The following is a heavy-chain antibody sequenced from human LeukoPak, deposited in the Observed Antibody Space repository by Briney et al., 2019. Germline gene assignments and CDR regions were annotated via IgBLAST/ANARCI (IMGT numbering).Heavy chain of an antibody. J-gene: IGHJ4*02. CDR2: LYYSGNT. CDR1: GGSISSYY. Sequence: PSETLSLTCTVSGGSISSYYWSWIRQPPGKGLEWIGSLYYSGNTNYNPSLKSRVTILLDTSKNQFSLKLSSVTAAGTAVYYCARGSSPFDYWGQGTLVTVSS. CDR3: ARGSSPFDY. V-gene: IGHV4-59*08.